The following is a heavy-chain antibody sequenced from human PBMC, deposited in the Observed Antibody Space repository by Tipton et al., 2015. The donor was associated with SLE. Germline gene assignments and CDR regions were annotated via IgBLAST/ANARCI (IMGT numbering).Heavy chain of an antibody. CDR2: VSYSGVT. D-gene: IGHD1-14*01. CDR3: ARHISISYDVFDV. J-gene: IGHJ3*01. CDR1: DDSITTDY. V-gene: IGHV4-59*08. Sequence: TLSLTCTVSDDSITTDYWTWIRQPPGKGLEYIGYVSYSGVTNSNPSLERRVTISIDTSRTQFSLNLTSVTASDTAVYYCARHISISYDVFDVWSQGTMVTVSS.